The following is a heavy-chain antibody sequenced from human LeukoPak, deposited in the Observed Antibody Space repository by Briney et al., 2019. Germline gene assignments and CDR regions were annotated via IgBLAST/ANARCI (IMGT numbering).Heavy chain of an antibody. CDR1: GFTFNNAW. CDR3: VASITVTGLFDY. CDR2: IKSKTDGGTT. Sequence: GGSLRLSCAASGFTFNNAWMSWVRQAPGKGLEWVGRIKSKTDGGTTDYAAPVKGRFNISRDDSKDTLYLQMSSLKIEDTAVYYCVASITVTGLFDYWGQGTLVTVSS. J-gene: IGHJ4*02. V-gene: IGHV3-15*05. D-gene: IGHD6-19*01.